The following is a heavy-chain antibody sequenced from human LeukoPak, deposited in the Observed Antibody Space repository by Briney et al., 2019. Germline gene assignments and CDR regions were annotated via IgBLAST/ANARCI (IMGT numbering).Heavy chain of an antibody. D-gene: IGHD5-18*01. CDR2: IWYDGSNK. CDR3: ARALYSYGVLDY. Sequence: GGSLRLSCAASGFTFNTYGMHWVRQAPGKGLEWVAVIWYDGSNKYFADSEKGRFTISRDNSKNSLYLQMNSLRAEDTAMYYCARALYSYGVLDYWGHGTLVSVSS. V-gene: IGHV3-33*01. J-gene: IGHJ4*01. CDR1: GFTFNTYG.